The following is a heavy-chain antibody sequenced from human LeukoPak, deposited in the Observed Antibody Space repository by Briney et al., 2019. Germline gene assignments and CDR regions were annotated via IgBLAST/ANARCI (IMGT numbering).Heavy chain of an antibody. J-gene: IGHJ4*02. V-gene: IGHV4-39*01. CDR2: IYYSGNT. Sequence: PGGSLRLSCAASGFTFSNYSMNLVRQAPGKGLEWTGSIYYSGNTYYNASLKSQVSISIDTSKNQFSLRLTSVTAADTAVYYCARQTGSGLFILPGGQGTLVTVSS. CDR3: ARQTGSGLFILP. CDR1: GFTFSNYSMN. D-gene: IGHD3/OR15-3a*01.